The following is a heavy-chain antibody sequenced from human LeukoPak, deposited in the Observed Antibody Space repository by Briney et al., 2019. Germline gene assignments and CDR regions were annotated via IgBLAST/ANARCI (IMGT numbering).Heavy chain of an antibody. CDR1: GYTFTSYG. V-gene: IGHV1-18*01. J-gene: IGHJ4*02. CDR3: ARDLMYGIVGATRYYFDY. Sequence: ASVKVSCKASGYTFTSYGISWVRQAPGQGLEWMGWISAYNGNTNYAQKLQGRVTMTTDTSTSTAYMELSRLRSDDTAVYYCARDLMYGIVGATRYYFDYWGQGTLVTVSS. D-gene: IGHD1-26*01. CDR2: ISAYNGNT.